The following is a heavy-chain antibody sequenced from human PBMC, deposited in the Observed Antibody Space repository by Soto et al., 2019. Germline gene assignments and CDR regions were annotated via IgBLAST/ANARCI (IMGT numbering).Heavy chain of an antibody. Sequence: PGGSLRLSCAASGFTFDDYAMHWVRQAPGKGLEWVSGISWNSGSIGYADSVKGRFTISRDNAKNSLYLQMNSLRAEDTALYYCAKDSGYSSSSIAFDIWGQGTMVTVS. D-gene: IGHD6-6*01. V-gene: IGHV3-9*01. CDR3: AKDSGYSSSSIAFDI. CDR2: ISWNSGSI. J-gene: IGHJ3*02. CDR1: GFTFDDYA.